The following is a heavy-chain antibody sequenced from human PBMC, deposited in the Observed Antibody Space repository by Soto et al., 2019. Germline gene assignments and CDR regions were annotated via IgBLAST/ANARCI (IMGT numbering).Heavy chain of an antibody. J-gene: IGHJ4*02. D-gene: IGHD5-18*01. Sequence: QVQLQESGPGLVKPSETLSLTCTVSGGSISSYYWSWIRQPAGKGLEWIGRIYTTGSTNYNPSLKSQVTMSVDTSKNQFSLKLSSVTAADTAVYYCARAVVDTAMGKIYYFDYWGQGTLVTVSS. V-gene: IGHV4-4*07. CDR3: ARAVVDTAMGKIYYFDY. CDR1: GGSISSYY. CDR2: IYTTGST.